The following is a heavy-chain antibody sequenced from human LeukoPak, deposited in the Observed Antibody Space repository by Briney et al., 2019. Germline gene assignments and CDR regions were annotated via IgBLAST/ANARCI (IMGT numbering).Heavy chain of an antibody. CDR1: GFTFSTYG. CDR3: AKDGMVLGYSSSWLFDY. D-gene: IGHD6-13*01. Sequence: GGSLRLSCEASGFTFSTYGMSWVRQAPGKGLEWVSAISGSGGSTYYADSVKGRVTISRDNSKNTLYLQMNSLRAEDTAVYYCAKDGMVLGYSSSWLFDYWGQGTLVTVSS. J-gene: IGHJ4*02. V-gene: IGHV3-23*01. CDR2: ISGSGGST.